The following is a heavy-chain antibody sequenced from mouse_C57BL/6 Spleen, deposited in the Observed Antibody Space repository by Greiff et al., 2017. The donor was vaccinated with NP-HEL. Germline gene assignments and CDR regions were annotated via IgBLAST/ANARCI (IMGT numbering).Heavy chain of an antibody. CDR1: GFSLTSYG. Sequence: VKLQESGPGLVQPSQSLSITCTVSGFSLTSYGVHWVRQSPGKGLEWLGVIWSGGSTDYNAAFISRLSISKDNSKSQVFVKMNSLQADDTAIYYCARGTTVVAYYAMDYWGQGTSVTVSS. J-gene: IGHJ4*01. CDR2: IWSGGST. V-gene: IGHV2-2*01. D-gene: IGHD1-1*01. CDR3: ARGTTVVAYYAMDY.